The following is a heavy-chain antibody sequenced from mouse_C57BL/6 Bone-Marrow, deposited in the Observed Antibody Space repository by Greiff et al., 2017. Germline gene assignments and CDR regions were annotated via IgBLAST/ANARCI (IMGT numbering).Heavy chain of an antibody. V-gene: IGHV1-62-2*01. CDR3: ARHDRYNDYEGYFDY. D-gene: IGHD2-4*01. J-gene: IGHJ2*01. CDR1: GYTFTEYT. CDR2: FYPGSGSI. Sequence: VQLQQSGAELVKPGASVKLSCKASGYTFTEYTIHWVKQRSGQGLEWIGWFYPGSGSIKYNESFKDKATLTADKSSNKVYMELSRLTSDDSAVYFCARHDRYNDYEGYFDYEDRGHTLTVSA.